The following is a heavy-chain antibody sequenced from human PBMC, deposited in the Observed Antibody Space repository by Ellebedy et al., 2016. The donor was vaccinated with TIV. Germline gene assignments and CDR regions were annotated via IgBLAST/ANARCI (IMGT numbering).Heavy chain of an antibody. CDR1: GYSFTSNW. CDR2: IYPADSDA. J-gene: IGHJ3*02. D-gene: IGHD6-6*01. CDR3: ARLRASIAPPWDAFDI. Sequence: GESLKISCKCSGYSFTSNWNVWVRQMPGKGLEWMGIIYPADSDARYSPSFQGQVTISADKSISTADLQWSTLRASDTAMNYCARLRASIAPPWDAFDIWGQGTMVTVSS. V-gene: IGHV5-51*01.